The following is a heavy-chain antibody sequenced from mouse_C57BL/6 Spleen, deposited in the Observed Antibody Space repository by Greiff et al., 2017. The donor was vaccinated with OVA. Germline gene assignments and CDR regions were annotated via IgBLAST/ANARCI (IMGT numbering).Heavy chain of an antibody. Sequence: QVQLQQPGAELVKPGASVKLSCKASGYTFTSYRMQWVKQRPGQGLEWIGEIDPSDSYTNYNQKFKGKATLTVDTSSSTAYMQLSSLTSEDSAVYYCARETTVVADYWGQGTTLTVSS. V-gene: IGHV1-50*01. D-gene: IGHD1-1*01. CDR2: IDPSDSYT. CDR1: GYTFTSYR. CDR3: ARETTVVADY. J-gene: IGHJ2*01.